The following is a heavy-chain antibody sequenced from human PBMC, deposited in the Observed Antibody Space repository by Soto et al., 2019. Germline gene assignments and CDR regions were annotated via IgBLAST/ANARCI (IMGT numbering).Heavy chain of an antibody. V-gene: IGHV1-69*06. CDR1: GYTLTTDA. J-gene: IGHJ4*02. CDR3: SFSSGYLYYFDY. D-gene: IGHD3-22*01. Sequence: SVKFSCQASGYTLTTDAMHWLRQAPGQGLEWMGGIITISGTAKYSQRFQGRVTITADKSTSTAYMELSSLRSEDTAVYHCSFSSGYLYYFDYWGQGTLVTVSS. CDR2: IITISGTA.